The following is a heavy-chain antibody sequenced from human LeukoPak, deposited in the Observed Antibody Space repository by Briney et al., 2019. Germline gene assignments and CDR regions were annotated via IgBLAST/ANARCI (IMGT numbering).Heavy chain of an antibody. V-gene: IGHV3-7*03. Sequence: PGGSLRLSCAASGFSFNSDWMDWVRQAPGKGLEWVANINHDNTENNYLDSVKGRFTISRDNSKNTLYLQIYSLRAEDTAVYYCAKDGDWRPAADWGQGTLVTVSS. CDR2: INHDNTEN. CDR1: GFSFNSDW. CDR3: AKDGDWRPAAD. J-gene: IGHJ4*02. D-gene: IGHD2-2*01.